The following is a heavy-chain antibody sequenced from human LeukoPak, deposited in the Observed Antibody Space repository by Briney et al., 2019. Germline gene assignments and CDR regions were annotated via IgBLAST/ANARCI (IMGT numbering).Heavy chain of an antibody. V-gene: IGHV3-30*01. CDR1: GFTFSSYA. J-gene: IGHJ6*03. CDR3: ASLGYDHGLYYYYYMDV. CDR2: ISYDGSNK. D-gene: IGHD5-12*01. Sequence: GGSLRLSCAASGFTFSSYAMHWVRQAPGKGLEWVAVISYDGSNKYYADSVKGRFTISRDNSKNTLYLQMNSLRAEDTAVYYCASLGYDHGLYYYYYMDVWGKGTTVTVSS.